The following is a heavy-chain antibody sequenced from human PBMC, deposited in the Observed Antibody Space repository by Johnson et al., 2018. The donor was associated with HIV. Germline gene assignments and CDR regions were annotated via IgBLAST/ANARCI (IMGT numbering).Heavy chain of an antibody. Sequence: VQLVESGGGVVQPGGSLRLSCAASGFTFSSYGMHWVRQAPGKGLEWVAFIRYDGSNKYYADSVKGRFTISRDNSKNTLYLQMNSLRADDTAVYYCAKDLRVFDWFNAYDAFDIWGQGTMVTASS. CDR2: IRYDGSNK. CDR1: GFTFSSYG. J-gene: IGHJ3*02. CDR3: AKDLRVFDWFNAYDAFDI. V-gene: IGHV3-30*02. D-gene: IGHD3-9*01.